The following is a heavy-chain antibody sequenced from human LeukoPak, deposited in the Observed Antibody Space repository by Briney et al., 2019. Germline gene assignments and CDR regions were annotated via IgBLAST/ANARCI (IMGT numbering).Heavy chain of an antibody. CDR2: IYYSGST. D-gene: IGHD3-10*01. Sequence: PSETLSLTCTVSGGSISSGDYYWSWIRQPPGKGLEWIGYIYYSGSTYYNPSLKSRVTISVDTSKNQFSLKLSSVTAADTAVYYCARPSMVRGYHYGMDVWGQGTTVTVSS. V-gene: IGHV4-30-4*01. CDR3: ARPSMVRGYHYGMDV. CDR1: GGSISSGDYY. J-gene: IGHJ6*02.